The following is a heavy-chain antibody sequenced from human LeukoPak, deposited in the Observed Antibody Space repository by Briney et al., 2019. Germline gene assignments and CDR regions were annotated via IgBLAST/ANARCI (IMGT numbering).Heavy chain of an antibody. V-gene: IGHV3-23*01. CDR2: ISGSGDNT. CDR3: AKDLLQTFFFDSSGYYSDAFGM. CDR1: EFTFSNFA. D-gene: IGHD3-22*01. Sequence: GGSLRLSCAASEFTFSNFAMSWVRQAPGKGLEWVSTISGSGDNTYYADSVKGRFTISRDNSKNTLSLHMNTLRAEDTAVYYCAKDLLQTFFFDSSGYYSDAFGMWGQGTMVTVS. J-gene: IGHJ3*02.